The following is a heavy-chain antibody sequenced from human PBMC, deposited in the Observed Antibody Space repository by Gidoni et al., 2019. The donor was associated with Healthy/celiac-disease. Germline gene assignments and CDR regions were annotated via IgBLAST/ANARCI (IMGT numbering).Heavy chain of an antibody. CDR2: ISYDGSNK. Sequence: QVQLVESGGGVVQPGRSLRLSCAASGFTFSRSGIHWVRQAPGKGLEWVAVISYDGSNKYYADSVKGRFTISRDNSKNTLYLQMNSLRAEDTAVYYCAKDDISGRIAPAYFDYWGQGTLVTVSS. V-gene: IGHV3-30*18. J-gene: IGHJ4*02. CDR1: GFTFSRSG. CDR3: AKDDISGRIAPAYFDY. D-gene: IGHD1-20*01.